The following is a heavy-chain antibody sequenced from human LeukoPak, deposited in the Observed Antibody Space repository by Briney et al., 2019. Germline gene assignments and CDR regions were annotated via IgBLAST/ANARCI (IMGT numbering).Heavy chain of an antibody. CDR3: ARGVPHIVVVTAIHFDY. D-gene: IGHD2-21*02. Sequence: PSETLSLTCGVSGYSISRGYYWAWIRQPPGKGLEWIGTIYHIGSTYYTPSLGSRVTISVDTSKNEFSLKLSSVTAADTAVYYCARGVPHIVVVTAIHFDYWGQGTLVTVSS. V-gene: IGHV4-38-2*01. CDR2: IYHIGST. J-gene: IGHJ4*02. CDR1: GYSISRGYY.